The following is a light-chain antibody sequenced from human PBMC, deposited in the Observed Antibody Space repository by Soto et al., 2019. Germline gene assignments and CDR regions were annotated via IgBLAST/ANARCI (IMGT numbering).Light chain of an antibody. CDR3: AAWGDSLNGPV. Sequence: QSVLTQPPSASGTPGQRVTISCSGSSSNIGSNTVNWYQQLPGTAPKLLIYSNNQRPSGVPDRFSGSKSGTSASLAISGLQSEDEADYYCAAWGDSLNGPVFGGGTKVPS. J-gene: IGLJ2*01. CDR2: SNN. V-gene: IGLV1-44*01. CDR1: SSNIGSNT.